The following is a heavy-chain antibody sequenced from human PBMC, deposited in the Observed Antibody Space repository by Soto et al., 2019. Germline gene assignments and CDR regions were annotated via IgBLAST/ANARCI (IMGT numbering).Heavy chain of an antibody. CDR3: ARDRHNNFFDP. D-gene: IGHD6-6*01. Sequence: QVQLQESDPGLVKPSQTLSLTCTVSGASMSSGGYYWTWIRQSPGKGLEWIGYIYYSGSTYYNPSLESRVAISLDTSRSQFSLTLHSVTAADTAIYYCARDRHNNFFDPWGQGTLVTVYS. J-gene: IGHJ5*02. CDR1: GASMSSGGYY. V-gene: IGHV4-31*03. CDR2: IYYSGST.